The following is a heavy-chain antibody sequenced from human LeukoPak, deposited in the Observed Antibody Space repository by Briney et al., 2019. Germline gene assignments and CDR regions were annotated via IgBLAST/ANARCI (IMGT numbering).Heavy chain of an antibody. CDR1: GFTFSSYS. D-gene: IGHD5-24*01. CDR3: ARVGEKAFHLWPEIDY. J-gene: IGHJ4*02. CDR2: ISSSSRDI. V-gene: IGHV3-21*01. Sequence: GGSLRLSCAASGFTFSSYSMNRVRQAPGKGLEWVAAISSSSRDIFYADSVKGRFSISRDNTHNSLSLRMNSLRAEDTAVYYCARVGEKAFHLWPEIDYWGQGTLVTVSS.